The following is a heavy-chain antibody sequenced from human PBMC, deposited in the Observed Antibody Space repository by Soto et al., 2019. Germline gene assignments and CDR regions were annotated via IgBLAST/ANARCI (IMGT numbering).Heavy chain of an antibody. D-gene: IGHD2-15*01. J-gene: IGHJ5*02. Sequence: SVKVSCKASGGTFSSYAISWVRQAPGQGLEWMGGIIPIFGTANYAQKFQGRVTITADESTSTAYMELSSLRSEDTAVYYCARVVVVAATPRWFDPWGQGTLVTVSS. CDR2: IIPIFGTA. CDR3: ARVVVVAATPRWFDP. CDR1: GGTFSSYA. V-gene: IGHV1-69*13.